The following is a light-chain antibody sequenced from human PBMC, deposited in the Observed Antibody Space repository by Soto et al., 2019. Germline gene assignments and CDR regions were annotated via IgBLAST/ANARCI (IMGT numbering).Light chain of an antibody. CDR2: DAS. Sequence: EIVLTQSPGTLSLSPGERATLSCRASQSVSSGYLAWYQQKPGQAPRLLIYDASVRATGIPDRFSGSGSGTDFTLTIRRLEPEDFAVYYCQQYGSSPAFTFGQGTKLDIK. CDR1: QSVSSGY. V-gene: IGKV3-20*01. CDR3: QQYGSSPAFT. J-gene: IGKJ2*01.